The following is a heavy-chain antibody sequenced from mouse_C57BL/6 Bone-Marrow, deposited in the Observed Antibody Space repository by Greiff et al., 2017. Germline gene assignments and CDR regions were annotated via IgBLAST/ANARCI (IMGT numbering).Heavy chain of an antibody. V-gene: IGHV5-17*01. CDR2: ISSGSSNI. J-gene: IGHJ2*01. Sequence: EVHLVESGGGLVKPGGSLKLSCAASGFTFSDYGMHWVRQAPAKGLEWVAYISSGSSNIYYADTVKGRFTISRDNAKNTLFLQMTSLRSEDTAMYYCARRRFFDYWGQGTTLTVSS. CDR1: GFTFSDYG. CDR3: ARRRFFDY.